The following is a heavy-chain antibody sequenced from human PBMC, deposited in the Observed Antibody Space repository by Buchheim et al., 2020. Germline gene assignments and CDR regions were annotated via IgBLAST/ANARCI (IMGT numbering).Heavy chain of an antibody. CDR1: GFTFSNTW. V-gene: IGHV3-15*07. CDR2: ITSKTDGGTT. CDR3: SGYEPGAFDP. D-gene: IGHD5-12*01. J-gene: IGHJ5*02. Sequence: EVQLVESGGGLVKPGGSLRLSCAASGFTFSNTWMNWVRQAPGKGLEWVGRITSKTDGGTTDYAAPVKGRFTISSEDSKNTMYLQMNSLKTEDTAVYYCSGYEPGAFDPWGQGTL.